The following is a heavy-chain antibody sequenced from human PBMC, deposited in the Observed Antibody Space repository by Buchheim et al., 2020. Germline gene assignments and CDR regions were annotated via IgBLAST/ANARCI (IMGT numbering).Heavy chain of an antibody. D-gene: IGHD2-8*02. CDR1: GFTFNNFW. V-gene: IGHV3-7*01. CDR3: ARELVVASAEYFDY. Sequence: EVQLVESGGGLVQPGGSLRLSCAASGFTFNNFWMSWVRQAPGKGPEWVANIKEDGREKYYPDSVRGRFTISRDNTKNSLYLQMNILRDEDTAVYYCARELVVASAEYFDYWGLGTL. CDR2: IKEDGREK. J-gene: IGHJ4*02.